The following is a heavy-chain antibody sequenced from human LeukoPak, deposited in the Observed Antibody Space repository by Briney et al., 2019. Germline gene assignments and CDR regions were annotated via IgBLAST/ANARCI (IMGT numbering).Heavy chain of an antibody. CDR1: GFTFSSYG. V-gene: IGHV3-30*02. J-gene: IGHJ4*02. D-gene: IGHD6-13*01. CDR3: AKDPFHSSSWYYFDY. Sequence: GGSLRLSCAASGFTFSSYGMHWVRQAPGKGLEWVAFIRYDGSNRYYADSVKGRFTISRDNSKNTLHLQMNSLRAEDAAVYYCAKDPFHSSSWYYFDYWGQGTLVTVSS. CDR2: IRYDGSNR.